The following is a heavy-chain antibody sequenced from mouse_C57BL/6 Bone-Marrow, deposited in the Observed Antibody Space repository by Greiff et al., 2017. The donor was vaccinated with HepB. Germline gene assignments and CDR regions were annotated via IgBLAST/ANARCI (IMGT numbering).Heavy chain of an antibody. D-gene: IGHD1-1*02. J-gene: IGHJ4*01. V-gene: IGHV1-50*01. CDR1: GYTFTSYW. CDR2: IDPSDSYT. Sequence: QVQLQQPGAELVKPGASVKLSCKASGYTFTSYWMQWVKQRPGKGLEWIGEIDPSDSYTNYNQKFKGKATLTVDTSSSTAYMQLSSLTSEDSAVYYCARNYLYAMDDWGQGTSVTVSS. CDR3: ARNYLYAMDD.